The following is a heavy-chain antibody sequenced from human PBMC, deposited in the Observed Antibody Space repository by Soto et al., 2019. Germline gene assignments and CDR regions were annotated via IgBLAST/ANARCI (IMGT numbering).Heavy chain of an antibody. CDR1: GGTFSSYA. CDR3: ARSSESSSWPFYNWFDP. CDR2: IIPIFGTA. Sequence: QVQLVQSGAEVKKPGSSVKVSCKASGGTFSSYAISWVRQAPGQGLEWMGGIIPIFGTANYAQKFQGRVTITADESTSPAYMELSSPSSEDTAVYYCARSSESSSWPFYNWFDPWGQGTLVTVSS. V-gene: IGHV1-69*12. D-gene: IGHD6-13*01. J-gene: IGHJ5*02.